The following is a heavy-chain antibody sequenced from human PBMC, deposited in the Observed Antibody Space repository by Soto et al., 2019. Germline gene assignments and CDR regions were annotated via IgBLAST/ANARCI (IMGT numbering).Heavy chain of an antibody. CDR3: ARCQYHGSAGFYTNRYLYGLDV. Sequence: SETLSLTCAVSGGSFSNYYWTWIRQPPGKGLEWIGEVNHSGSTNYSPSLKSRVTISVDPSKNQFSLILTSVTAAGRAVYFCARCQYHGSAGFYTNRYLYGLDVSGQ. CDR2: VNHSGST. J-gene: IGHJ6*02. CDR1: GGSFSNYY. V-gene: IGHV4-34*01. D-gene: IGHD3-22*01.